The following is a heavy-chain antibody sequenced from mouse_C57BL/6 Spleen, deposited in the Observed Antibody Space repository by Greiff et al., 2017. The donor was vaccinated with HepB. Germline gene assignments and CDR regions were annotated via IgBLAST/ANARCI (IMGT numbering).Heavy chain of an antibody. CDR3: ARGGDGYYPFDY. V-gene: IGHV5-17*01. Sequence: EVKLEESGGGLVKPGGSLKLSCAASGFTFSDYGMHWVRQAPEKGLEWVAYISSGSSTIYYADTVKGRFTISRDNAKNTLFLQMTSLRSEDTAMYYCARGGDGYYPFDYWGQGTTLTVSS. CDR1: GFTFSDYG. CDR2: ISSGSSTI. J-gene: IGHJ2*01. D-gene: IGHD2-3*01.